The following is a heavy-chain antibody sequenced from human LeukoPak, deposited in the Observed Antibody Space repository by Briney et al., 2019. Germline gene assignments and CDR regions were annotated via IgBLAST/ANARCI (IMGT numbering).Heavy chain of an antibody. Sequence: GGSLRLSCAASGCTFGSYWRTWFRQAPGKGLEWLANIKQDGSEKNYGDSVKGRFTISRDNAENSLSLQMNSLRAEDTAVSYCARDAGNSGYDLLDFWGQGTLVTVS. CDR3: ARDAGNSGYDLLDF. D-gene: IGHD5-12*01. CDR1: GCTFGSYW. CDR2: IKQDGSEK. J-gene: IGHJ4*02. V-gene: IGHV3-7*01.